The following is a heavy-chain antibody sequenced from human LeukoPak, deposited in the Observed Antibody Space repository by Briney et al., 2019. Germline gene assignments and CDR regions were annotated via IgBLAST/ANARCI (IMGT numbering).Heavy chain of an antibody. Sequence: SVKVSCKASGGTFSSYAISWVRQAPGQGLEWMGGIIPIFGTVNYAQKFQGRVTITTDESTSTAYMELSSLRSEDTAVYYCARVSATNNWFDPWGQGTLVTVSS. J-gene: IGHJ5*02. CDR3: ARVSATNNWFDP. CDR2: IIPIFGTV. V-gene: IGHV1-69*05. D-gene: IGHD1-26*01. CDR1: GGTFSSYA.